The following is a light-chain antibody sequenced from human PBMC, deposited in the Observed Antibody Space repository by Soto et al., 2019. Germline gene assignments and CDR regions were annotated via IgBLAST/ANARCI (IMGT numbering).Light chain of an antibody. CDR1: QGISSY. Sequence: VIWMTQSPSLLSASTGDRVTISCRMSQGISSYSAWYQQKPEKAPELLIYAASTLQSGVPSRFSGSGSGTDFTLTTRCLQSAHLGSCECPQHFSLPWTFGPGTKVEIK. CDR3: PQHFSLPWT. CDR2: AAS. V-gene: IGKV1D-8*01. J-gene: IGKJ1*01.